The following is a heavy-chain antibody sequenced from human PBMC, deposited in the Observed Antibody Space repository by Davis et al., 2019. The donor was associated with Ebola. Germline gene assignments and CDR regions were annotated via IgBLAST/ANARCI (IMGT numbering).Heavy chain of an antibody. CDR2: LYIAGGT. Sequence: PGGSLRLSCAVSGFTVSSNYMSWVRQAPGSGLEWVSLLYIAGGTYYADSVKGRFTISRDNSKNTLYLQMNSLRAEDTAVYYCARWGKRWLQYGLHYWGQGTLVTVSS. CDR3: ARWGKRWLQYGLHY. V-gene: IGHV3-53*05. J-gene: IGHJ4*02. D-gene: IGHD5-24*01. CDR1: GFTVSSNY.